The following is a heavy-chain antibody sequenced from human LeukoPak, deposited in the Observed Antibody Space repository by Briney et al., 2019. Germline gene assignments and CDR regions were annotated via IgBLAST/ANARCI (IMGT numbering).Heavy chain of an antibody. V-gene: IGHV3-48*01. J-gene: IGHJ4*02. Sequence: GGSLRLSCAASGFTFSDYTMNWVRQAPGKGLEWVSYISSSSTTIYYADSVKGRFTISRDNAKNSLYLQMNSLRAEDTAVYYCARAQEVTTMSPDYWGQGTLVTVSS. CDR1: GFTFSDYT. CDR3: ARAQEVTTMSPDY. D-gene: IGHD4-17*01. CDR2: ISSSSTTI.